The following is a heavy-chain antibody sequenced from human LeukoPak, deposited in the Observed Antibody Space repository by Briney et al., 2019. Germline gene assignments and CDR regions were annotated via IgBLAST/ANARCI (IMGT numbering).Heavy chain of an antibody. CDR1: GYTFTGYY. Sequence: ASVKVSCKASGYTFTGYYMHWVRQAPGQGLEWMGWINPNSGGTNYAQKFQGRVTMTRDTSISTAYTELSSLRSEDTAVYYCAREAPFRGVILANYYYYGMDVWGQGTTVTVSS. D-gene: IGHD3-10*01. CDR2: INPNSGGT. V-gene: IGHV1-2*02. CDR3: AREAPFRGVILANYYYYGMDV. J-gene: IGHJ6*02.